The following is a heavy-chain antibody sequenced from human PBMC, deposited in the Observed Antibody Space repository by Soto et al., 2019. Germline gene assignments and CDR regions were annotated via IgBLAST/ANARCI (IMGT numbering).Heavy chain of an antibody. CDR3: ARERKGMDV. CDR1: GYIFTTYA. Sequence: GASVKVSCKASGYIFTTYAMHWVRQAPGQSLEWMGWINAGNGNTKYSQKFQGRVTMTRDTSISTAYMELSSLRSEDTAVYYCARERKGMDVWGQGTTVTVSS. J-gene: IGHJ6*02. CDR2: INAGNGNT. V-gene: IGHV1-3*01.